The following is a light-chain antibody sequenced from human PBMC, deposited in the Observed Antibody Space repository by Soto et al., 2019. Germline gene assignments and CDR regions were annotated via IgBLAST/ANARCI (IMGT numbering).Light chain of an antibody. J-gene: IGKJ1*01. CDR3: QQYNRARA. CDR1: QSINSW. CDR2: NAS. Sequence: DIRMTQSPSTLSASVGDRVTITCRASQSINSWLAWYQQTPGKAPKLLIYNASNLESGVPSRFSGSGSETEFTLTISSLQPDDFATYYCQQYNRARAFGQGTKVEIK. V-gene: IGKV1-5*01.